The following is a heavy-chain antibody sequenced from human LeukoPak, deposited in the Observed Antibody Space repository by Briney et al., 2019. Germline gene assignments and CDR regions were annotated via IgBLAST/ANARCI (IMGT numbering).Heavy chain of an antibody. J-gene: IGHJ4*02. CDR3: ARGGSSRFCLGY. V-gene: IGHV3-21*01. Sequence: GGSLRLSCAASGFTFSSYSMSWVRQAPGKGLEWVSSISSSSSYIYYADSVKGRFTISRDNAKNSLYLQMNSLRAEDTAVYYCARGGSSRFCLGYWGQGTLVTVSS. CDR2: ISSSSSYI. CDR1: GFTFSSYS. D-gene: IGHD6-6*01.